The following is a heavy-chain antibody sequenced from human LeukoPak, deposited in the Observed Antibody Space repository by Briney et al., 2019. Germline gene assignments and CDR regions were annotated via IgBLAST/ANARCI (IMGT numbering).Heavy chain of an antibody. Sequence: SETLSLTCTVSGGSISSYYWSWIRQPPGKGLEWIGYIYYSGSTNYNPSLKSRVTISVDTSKNQFSLKLSSVTAVDTAVYYCAGVVVNWFDPWGQGTLVTVSS. CDR2: IYYSGST. J-gene: IGHJ5*02. CDR3: AGVVVNWFDP. CDR1: GGSISSYY. V-gene: IGHV4-59*08. D-gene: IGHD2-15*01.